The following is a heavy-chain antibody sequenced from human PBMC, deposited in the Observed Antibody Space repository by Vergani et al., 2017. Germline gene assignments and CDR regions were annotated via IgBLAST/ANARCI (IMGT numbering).Heavy chain of an antibody. CDR1: GGTFSSYT. V-gene: IGHV1-69*02. J-gene: IGHJ6*02. CDR3: ASITLPYYYDSSGYYSYYYGMDV. CDR2: IIPILGIA. D-gene: IGHD3-22*01. Sequence: QVQLVQSGAEVKKPGSSVKVSCKASGGTFSSYTINWVRQAPGQGLEWMGRIIPILGIANYAQKFQGRVTITADKSTSTAYMELSSLRSEDTAVYYCASITLPYYYDSSGYYSYYYGMDVWGQGTTVTVSS.